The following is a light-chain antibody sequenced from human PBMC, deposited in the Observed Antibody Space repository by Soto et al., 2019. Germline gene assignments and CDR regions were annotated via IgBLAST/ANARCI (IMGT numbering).Light chain of an antibody. V-gene: IGKV1-16*02. CDR3: QQDNTYPYT. J-gene: IGKJ2*01. CDR2: AAS. CDR1: QDINNY. Sequence: DVQMTQSPSSLSASVGDRVTITCRASQDINNYLTWFQQKLGMAPKALIYAASSLHSGVPSKFSGSASGTDFTLTITSLQPEDFATYYCQQDNTYPYTFGQGTKLEIK.